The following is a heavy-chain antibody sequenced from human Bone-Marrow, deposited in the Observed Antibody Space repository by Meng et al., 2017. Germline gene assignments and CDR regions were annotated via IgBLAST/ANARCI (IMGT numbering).Heavy chain of an antibody. CDR1: GFSFSNYA. CDR2: ISSTGGNT. CDR3: ARDLYISNYYKLGY. V-gene: IGHV3-23*01. D-gene: IGHD6-13*01. Sequence: GESLKISCAASGFSFSNYAMSWFRQAPGRGLEWVSTISSTGGNTYYADSVNGRFTISRDNSKNTLSLQMHSLRADDSAVFYCARDLYISNYYKLGYWGQGTLVTVSS. J-gene: IGHJ4*02.